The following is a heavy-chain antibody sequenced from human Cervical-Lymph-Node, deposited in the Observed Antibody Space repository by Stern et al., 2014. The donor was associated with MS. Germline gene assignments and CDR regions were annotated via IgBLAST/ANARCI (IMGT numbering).Heavy chain of an antibody. J-gene: IGHJ5*02. CDR2: ITHAGSS. V-gene: IGHV4-30-2*01. Sequence: QLQESGSGLVKPSQTLSLTCTVSGDSISSSAYSWTWIRQPPGKGLPLIGYITHAGSSFHNPSLRSRLTMSVDRSKNQFSLRLTSVSAADTAVYYCARRVGATGWFDPWGQGALVTVSS. D-gene: IGHD1-26*01. CDR1: GDSISSSAYS. CDR3: ARRVGATGWFDP.